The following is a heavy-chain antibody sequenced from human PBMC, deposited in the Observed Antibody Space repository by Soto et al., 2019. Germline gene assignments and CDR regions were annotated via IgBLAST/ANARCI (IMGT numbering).Heavy chain of an antibody. D-gene: IGHD6-19*01. Sequence: QVQLVQSGAEGKKPGSSVKVSCKASGVTFSSYAISWVRQAPGQGLEWMGGIIPIFGTANYAQKFQGRVTITADESTSTAYMELSSLRSEDTAVYYCSRGAVATGGWFDPLGQGTLVTVSS. V-gene: IGHV1-69*01. CDR1: GVTFSSYA. CDR3: SRGAVATGGWFDP. CDR2: IIPIFGTA. J-gene: IGHJ5*02.